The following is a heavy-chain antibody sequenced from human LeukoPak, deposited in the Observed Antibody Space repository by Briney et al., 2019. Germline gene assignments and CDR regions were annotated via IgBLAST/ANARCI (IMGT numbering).Heavy chain of an antibody. J-gene: IGHJ4*02. CDR2: ISAYNGNT. V-gene: IGHV1-18*01. D-gene: IGHD3-3*01. CDR3: ARDSYYDFWSGYYTYDY. Sequence: GASVKVSCKASGYTFISYGISWVRQAPGQGLEWMGWISAYNGNTNYAQKLQGRVTMTTDTSTSTAYMELRSLRSDDTAVYYCARDSYYDFWSGYYTYDYWGQGTLVTVSS. CDR1: GYTFISYG.